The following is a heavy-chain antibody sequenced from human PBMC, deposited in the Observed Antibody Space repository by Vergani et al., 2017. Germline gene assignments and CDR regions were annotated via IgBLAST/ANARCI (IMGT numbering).Heavy chain of an antibody. CDR3: ARAYGRYDWFDY. J-gene: IGHJ4*01. Sequence: EVQLVESGGGLVQPGGSLRLSCEASGFDFKYYAMSWVRQAPGKGLEWVSTITGSGGTTYYADSFKGRFTISRDNFKDTVYLQMNSLRVEDTAVYYCARAYGRYDWFDYWGQRTLVTVSS. CDR1: GFDFKYYA. CDR2: ITGSGGTT. V-gene: IGHV3-23*04. D-gene: IGHD1-20*01.